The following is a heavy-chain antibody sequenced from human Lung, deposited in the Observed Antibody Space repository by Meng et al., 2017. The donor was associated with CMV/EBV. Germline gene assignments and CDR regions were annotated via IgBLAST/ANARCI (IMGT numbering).Heavy chain of an antibody. V-gene: IGHV1-2*02. CDR3: ARSSGWSRFDY. CDR1: GTRITDYE. J-gene: IGHJ4*01. D-gene: IGHD6-19*01. CDR2: INPNDDT. Sequence: QGQAVEAGAWVKKPGAAVKVSRKAFGTRITDYEIHVVRQAPGQGFQWMGWINPNDDTNYAQNFQGRVTMTRDMSINTIYMELSRLTSEDTAVYYCARSSGWSRFDYWGHGTLVTVSS.